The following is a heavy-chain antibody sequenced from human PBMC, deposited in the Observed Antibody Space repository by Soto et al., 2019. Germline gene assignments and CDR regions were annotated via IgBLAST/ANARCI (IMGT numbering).Heavy chain of an antibody. Sequence: SETLSLTCTVSGGSISSSSYYWGWIRQPPGKGLEWIGSIYYSGSTYYNPSLKSRVTISVDTSKNQFSLKLSSVTAADTAVYYCATTVTTFYYYYYGMDVWGQGTTVTVSS. CDR1: GGSISSSSYY. CDR3: ATTVTTFYYYYYGMDV. J-gene: IGHJ6*02. CDR2: IYYSGST. V-gene: IGHV4-39*01. D-gene: IGHD4-4*01.